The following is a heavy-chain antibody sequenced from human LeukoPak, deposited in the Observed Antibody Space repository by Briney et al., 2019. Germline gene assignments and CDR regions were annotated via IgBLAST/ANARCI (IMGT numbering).Heavy chain of an antibody. CDR3: ATQRRGVVPGLFDY. D-gene: IGHD2-2*01. J-gene: IGHJ4*02. CDR1: GGTFSSYA. Sequence: SSVKVPCKASGGTFSSYAISWVRQAPGQGLEWMGGIIPIFGTANYAQKFQGRVTITTDESTSTAYMELSSLRSEDTAVYYCATQRRGVVPGLFDYWGQGTLVTVSS. V-gene: IGHV1-69*05. CDR2: IIPIFGTA.